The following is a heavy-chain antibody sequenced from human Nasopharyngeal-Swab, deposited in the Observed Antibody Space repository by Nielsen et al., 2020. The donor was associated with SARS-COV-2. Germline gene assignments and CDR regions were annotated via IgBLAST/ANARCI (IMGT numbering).Heavy chain of an antibody. CDR1: GYSISSGYY. CDR2: IYHSGST. Sequence: GSLRLSCAVSGYSISSGYYWGWIRQPPGKGLEWIGSIYHSGSTYYNPSLKSRVTISVDTSKNQFSLKLSSVTAADTAVYYCARHGSVVVPVDAFDIWGQGTMVTASS. V-gene: IGHV4-38-2*01. CDR3: ARHGSVVVPVDAFDI. J-gene: IGHJ3*02. D-gene: IGHD2-2*01.